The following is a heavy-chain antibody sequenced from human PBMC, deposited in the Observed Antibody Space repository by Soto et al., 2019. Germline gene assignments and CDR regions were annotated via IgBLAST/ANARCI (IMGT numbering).Heavy chain of an antibody. Sequence: SETLSLACTVSGGSISSYYWSWIRQPPGKGLEWIGYIYYSGSTNYNASLESRVTISVDTSSNQFSLKLSSVSARDTGLYYCARYYGSGGCRYYFDYWGQGTLVTVSS. CDR3: ARYYGSGGCRYYFDY. CDR2: IYYSGST. D-gene: IGHD2-15*01. V-gene: IGHV4-59*08. CDR1: GGSISSYY. J-gene: IGHJ4*02.